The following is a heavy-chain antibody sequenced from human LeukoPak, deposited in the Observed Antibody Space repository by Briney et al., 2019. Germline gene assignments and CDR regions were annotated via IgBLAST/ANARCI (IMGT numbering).Heavy chain of an antibody. V-gene: IGHV3-21*01. Sequence: SGGSMRLSCAASGFTFSSYSMNWVRQAPGKGLEWVSSISSSSSYIYYADSVKGRFTISRDNAKNSLYLQMNSLRAEDTAVYYCATGPNGDYFDYWGQGTLVTVSS. J-gene: IGHJ4*02. CDR2: ISSSSSYI. CDR1: GFTFSSYS. D-gene: IGHD4-17*01. CDR3: ATGPNGDYFDY.